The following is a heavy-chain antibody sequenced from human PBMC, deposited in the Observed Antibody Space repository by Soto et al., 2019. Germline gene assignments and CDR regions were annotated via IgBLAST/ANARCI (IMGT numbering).Heavy chain of an antibody. D-gene: IGHD6-13*01. V-gene: IGHV3-66*01. Sequence: EVQLVESGGGLVQPGGSLRLSCAASGFTVSSNYMNWVRQAPGKGLEWVSIIYGAASTYYVDSVKGRFTISRDNSKNTLYLQMNSLRAEDTAVYYCARDGPSRSRYYFDYWGQGTLVTVSS. CDR2: IYGAAST. J-gene: IGHJ4*02. CDR3: ARDGPSRSRYYFDY. CDR1: GFTVSSNY.